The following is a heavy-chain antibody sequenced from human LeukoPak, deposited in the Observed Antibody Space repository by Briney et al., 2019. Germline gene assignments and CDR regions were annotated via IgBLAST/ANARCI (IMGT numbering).Heavy chain of an antibody. CDR3: ALGVWESAGAVDY. CDR2: IYYSGST. CDR1: GGSISSYY. J-gene: IGHJ4*02. Sequence: SETLSLTCTVSGGSISSYYWSWIRQPPGKGLEWIGYIYYSGSTNYNPSLKNRVSISADTSKNQFSLKLSSVTAADTAVYYCALGVWESAGAVDYWGQGTLVTVSS. D-gene: IGHD6-13*01. V-gene: IGHV4-59*12.